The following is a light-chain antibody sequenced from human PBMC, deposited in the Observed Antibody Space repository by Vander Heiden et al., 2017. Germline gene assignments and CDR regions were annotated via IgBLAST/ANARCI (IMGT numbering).Light chain of an antibody. V-gene: IGLV1-40*01. CDR1: SSNIGAGYD. CDR2: GNS. J-gene: IGLJ1*01. CDR3: QSLDTSLSGYV. Sequence: QSVLTPPPSVSGAPGQRVTISCTGSSSNIGAGYDVHWYQQLPGTAPKLLIYGNSNRPSGVPDRFSGSKSATSASLAIAGLQAEDEADYYCQSLDTSLSGYVFGTGTKVTVL.